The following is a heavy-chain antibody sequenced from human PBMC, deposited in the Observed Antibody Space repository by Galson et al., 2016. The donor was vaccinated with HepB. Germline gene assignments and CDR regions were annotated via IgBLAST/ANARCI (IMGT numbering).Heavy chain of an antibody. J-gene: IGHJ5*02. CDR3: ARGSMWGLQTNLGFDP. CDR2: IYHSGST. D-gene: IGHD1-26*01. V-gene: IGHV4-30-2*01. Sequence: TLSLTCAVSGGSISSGGYSWSWIRQPPGKGLEWIGYIYHSGSTHYNPSLKSRVTISVDRSKNQFSLKLSSVTAADTAVYYCARGSMWGLQTNLGFDPWGQGTLVTVSS. CDR1: GGSISSGGYS.